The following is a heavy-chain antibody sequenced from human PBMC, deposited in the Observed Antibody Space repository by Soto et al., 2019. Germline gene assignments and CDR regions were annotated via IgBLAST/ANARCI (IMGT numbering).Heavy chain of an antibody. D-gene: IGHD3-22*01. CDR1: GVTFSSYS. CDR2: ISSSSSTI. J-gene: IGHJ4*02. Sequence: EVQLVESGGGLVQPGGSLRLSCAASGVTFSSYSMNWVRQAPGKGLEWVSYISSSSSTIYYADSVKGRFTISRDNAKNSLYLQMNSLRDEDTAVYYCARDRSHYYYSSGYYLLYFDYWGQGTLVTVSS. V-gene: IGHV3-48*02. CDR3: ARDRSHYYYSSGYYLLYFDY.